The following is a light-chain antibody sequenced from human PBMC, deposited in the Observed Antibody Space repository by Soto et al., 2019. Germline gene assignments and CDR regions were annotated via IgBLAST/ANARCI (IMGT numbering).Light chain of an antibody. CDR3: QQYGTSLFT. CDR2: GAS. V-gene: IGKV3-20*01. CDR1: QSAYSSY. Sequence: ELVLTQSPGTLSLSPGDRATLSCRSSQSAYSSYSSWYQQKPGQAPRLLIYGASNGATGIPDRFSGSGSGTDFTLTISGLEPEDFAVYYCQQYGTSLFTFGGGTRVEIK. J-gene: IGKJ4*01.